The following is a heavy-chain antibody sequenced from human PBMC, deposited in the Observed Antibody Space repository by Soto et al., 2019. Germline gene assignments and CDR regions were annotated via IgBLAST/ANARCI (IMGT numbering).Heavy chain of an antibody. J-gene: IGHJ4*02. D-gene: IGHD3-10*01. CDR3: ATGYGSGSRAFAY. V-gene: IGHV1-69*02. Sequence: QVQLVQSGAEVKKPGSSVKVSCKASGDTFSFYSINWVRQAPGLGLEWMGRFNPILSMSNSAQKFQGRVTLTADKSTSTAYMVLSSLRSEATAMYYCATGYGSGSRAFAYWGQGALVTVSS. CDR1: GDTFSFYS. CDR2: FNPILSMS.